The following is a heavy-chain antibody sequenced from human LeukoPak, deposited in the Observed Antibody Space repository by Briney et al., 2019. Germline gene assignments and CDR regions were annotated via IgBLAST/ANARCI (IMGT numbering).Heavy chain of an antibody. Sequence: ASVKVSCKSSGYRFTSYGISWVRQAPGQGLEWVGWISIYNGKTYYTQSLQDRVTMTTDTSTNTVYMELRSLRSDDTAVYYCARACHLVVVTAEGGWLDPWGQGTLVTASS. CDR2: ISIYNGKT. D-gene: IGHD2-21*02. V-gene: IGHV1-18*01. CDR3: ARACHLVVVTAEGGWLDP. CDR1: GYRFTSYG. J-gene: IGHJ5*02.